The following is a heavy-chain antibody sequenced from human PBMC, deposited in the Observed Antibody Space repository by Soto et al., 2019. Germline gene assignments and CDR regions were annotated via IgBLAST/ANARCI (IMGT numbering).Heavy chain of an antibody. D-gene: IGHD2-15*01. Sequence: QITLKESGPTLVKPTQTLTLTCTFSGFSLSTSGVGVGWIRQPPGKALEWLALIYWDDDKRYNPSLKSRLTITKDTSKNQVVLTMTNMDPVDTATYYCAHGVVVAATLFDWFDPWGQGTLVTVSS. CDR1: GFSLSTSGVG. J-gene: IGHJ5*02. V-gene: IGHV2-5*02. CDR2: IYWDDDK. CDR3: AHGVVVAATLFDWFDP.